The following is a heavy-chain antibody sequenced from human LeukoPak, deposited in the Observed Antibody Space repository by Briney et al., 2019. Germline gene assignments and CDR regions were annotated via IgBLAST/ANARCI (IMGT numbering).Heavy chain of an antibody. CDR2: IYTSGST. D-gene: IGHD3-3*01. Sequence: KPSETLSLTCTVSGGSISSYYWSWIRQPAGEGLEWIGRIYTSGSTNYNPSLKSRVTMSVDTSKNQFSLKLSSVTAADTAVYYCARDLRIFGVVIPPGAAFDIWGQGTMVTVSS. CDR3: ARDLRIFGVVIPPGAAFDI. V-gene: IGHV4-4*07. J-gene: IGHJ3*02. CDR1: GGSISSYY.